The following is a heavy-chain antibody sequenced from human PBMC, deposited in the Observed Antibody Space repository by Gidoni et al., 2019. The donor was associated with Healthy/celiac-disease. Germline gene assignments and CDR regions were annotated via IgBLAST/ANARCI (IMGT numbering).Heavy chain of an antibody. CDR3: ARREGTYCGGDCYSESPFDY. CDR1: GYSFTTYW. J-gene: IGHJ4*02. Sequence: EVQLVQSGAEVKKPGESLRISCKGSGYSFTTYWISWVRQMPGKGLEWMGRIDPSDSYTNYSPSFQGHVTISADKSISTAYLQWSSLKASDTAMYYCARREGTYCGGDCYSESPFDYWGQGTLVTVSS. CDR2: IDPSDSYT. D-gene: IGHD2-21*02. V-gene: IGHV5-10-1*03.